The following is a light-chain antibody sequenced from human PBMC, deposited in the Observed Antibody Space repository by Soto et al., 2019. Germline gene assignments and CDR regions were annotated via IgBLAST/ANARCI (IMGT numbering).Light chain of an antibody. Sequence: DIQMTQSPSTLSASVGDRVTITCRASQNINYWLAWYQQEPGKAPKVLTYRASNLESGVPSRFSGSGSGTEFTLTISSLQPDDFATYYCQQLHSCPWTFGQGTKVDIK. CDR2: RAS. V-gene: IGKV1-5*03. J-gene: IGKJ1*01. CDR3: QQLHSCPWT. CDR1: QNINYW.